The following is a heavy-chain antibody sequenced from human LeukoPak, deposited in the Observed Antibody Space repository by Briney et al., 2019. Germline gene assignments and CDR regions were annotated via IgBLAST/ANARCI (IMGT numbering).Heavy chain of an antibody. V-gene: IGHV3-23*01. CDR2: ISGSGGST. CDR3: AKGTVGANIAAAGIDY. CDR1: GFTFSSYA. Sequence: GGSLRLSCAASGFTFSSYAMSWVRQAPGKGLEWVSAISGSGGSTYYADSVKGRFTISRDNTKNTRYLQMNSLRAEAAAVYYSAKGTVGANIAAAGIDYWGQGTLVTVSS. D-gene: IGHD6-13*01. J-gene: IGHJ4*02.